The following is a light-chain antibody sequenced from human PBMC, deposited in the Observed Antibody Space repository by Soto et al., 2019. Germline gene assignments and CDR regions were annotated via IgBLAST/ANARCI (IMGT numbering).Light chain of an antibody. J-gene: IGKJ1*01. CDR3: QQYGSSRWT. CDR2: GAS. CDR1: QSVSSIY. Sequence: EIVLTQSPGTLSLPPGERATLSCRAGQSVSSIYLAWYQQKPGQAPRLLIYGASSRATGIPDRFSGSGSGTDFTLTISRLEPEDFAVYYCQQYGSSRWTFGQGTKVDIK. V-gene: IGKV3-20*01.